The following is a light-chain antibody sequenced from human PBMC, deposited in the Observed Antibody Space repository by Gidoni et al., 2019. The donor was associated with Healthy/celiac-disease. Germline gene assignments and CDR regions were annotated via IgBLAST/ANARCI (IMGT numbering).Light chain of an antibody. Sequence: EIVLTQSPATLSLSPGERATLSCRASQSVSSYLAWYQQKPGQAPRLLIYDASNRATGIPARFSGSGSGTDFTLTISSPEPEDFAVYYCQQRSNWITFXQXTRLEIK. V-gene: IGKV3-11*01. CDR1: QSVSSY. CDR3: QQRSNWIT. J-gene: IGKJ5*01. CDR2: DAS.